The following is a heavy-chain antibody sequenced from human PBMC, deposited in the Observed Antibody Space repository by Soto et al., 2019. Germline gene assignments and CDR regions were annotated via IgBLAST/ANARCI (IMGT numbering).Heavy chain of an antibody. D-gene: IGHD3-10*01. CDR1: GGSISSGGYC. V-gene: IGHV4-31*03. CDR2: IYYSGST. J-gene: IGHJ6*02. Sequence: SETLSLTCTVSGGSISSGGYCWSWIRQHPGKGLEWIGYIYYSGSTYYNPSLKSRVTISVDTSKNQFSLKLSSVTAADTAVYYCARDLVGGSGSYYHYYYGMDVWGQGTTVTVSS. CDR3: ARDLVGGSGSYYHYYYGMDV.